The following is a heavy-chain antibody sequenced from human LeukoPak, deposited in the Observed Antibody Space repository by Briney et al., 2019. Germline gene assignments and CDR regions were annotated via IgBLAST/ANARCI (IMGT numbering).Heavy chain of an antibody. CDR3: ARSKRNGFDI. J-gene: IGHJ3*02. V-gene: IGHV3-48*01. CDR2: ISSSSSPI. Sequence: GGSLRLSCAASGFTFSTYSMNWVRQAPGKGLEWVSYISSSSSPIYYADSVKGRFTISRDNAKNSLYLQMNSLRAEDTAVYYCARSKRNGFDIWGQGTMVTVSS. CDR1: GFTFSTYS.